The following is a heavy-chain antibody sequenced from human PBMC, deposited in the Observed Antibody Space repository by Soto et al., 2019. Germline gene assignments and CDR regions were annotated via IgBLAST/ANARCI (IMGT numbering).Heavy chain of an antibody. Sequence: EVQLLESGEGLVQPGGSLKLSCAASGFTFSSYAMSWVRQAPGKGLEWVSGIGGSGGNTCYADSVKGRFTISRDNSKNTLFLQMNSLRAEDTAEYYCARVVRYFDTPYGMDVWGQGTTVTVSS. CDR3: ARVVRYFDTPYGMDV. D-gene: IGHD3-9*01. CDR2: IGGSGGNT. CDR1: GFTFSSYA. J-gene: IGHJ6*02. V-gene: IGHV3-23*01.